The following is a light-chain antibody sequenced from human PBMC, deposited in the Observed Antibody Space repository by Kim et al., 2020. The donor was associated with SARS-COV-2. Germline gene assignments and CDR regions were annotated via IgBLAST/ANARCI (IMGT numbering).Light chain of an antibody. CDR1: NGHTTYG. Sequence: QAVVTQSPSASASLGASVKLTCTLSNGHTTYGIAWHQQQPLKGPRYLMKLNTDGSLTRGDGIPDRFSASRSGAERYLTISRLQPEDEGDYYCQTWDTGTRVFGGGTKVTVL. J-gene: IGLJ3*02. CDR3: QTWDTGTRV. V-gene: IGLV4-69*01. CDR2: LNTDGSL.